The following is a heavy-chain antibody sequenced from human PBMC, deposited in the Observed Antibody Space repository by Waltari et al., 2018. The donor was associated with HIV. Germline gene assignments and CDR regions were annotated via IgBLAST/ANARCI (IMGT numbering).Heavy chain of an antibody. CDR2: INPGRGTT. J-gene: IGHJ3*02. CDR1: GYTFTSYY. V-gene: IGHV1-46*01. Sequence: QVQLVQSGAEVKKPGASVKVSCKASGYTFTSYYMHWVRQAPGQGLEWMGIINPGRGTTAYAQKFQGRVTMTRDTSTITVYRELSSLGSEDTAVYYCAREGGSYSSGWSRGAFDIWGQGTMVTVSS. CDR3: AREGGSYSSGWSRGAFDI. D-gene: IGHD6-19*01.